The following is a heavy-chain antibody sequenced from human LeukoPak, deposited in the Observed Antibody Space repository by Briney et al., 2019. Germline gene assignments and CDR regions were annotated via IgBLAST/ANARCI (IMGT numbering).Heavy chain of an antibody. D-gene: IGHD3-22*01. CDR3: ARAKKYYYDSSGYPVYYYYMDV. Sequence: GASVKVSCKASGYTFTGHYMHWVRQAPGQGLERMGRINPNSGGTNYAQKFQGRVTMTRDTSISTAYMELSRLRSDDTAVYYCARAKKYYYDSSGYPVYYYYMDVWGKGTTVTVSS. J-gene: IGHJ6*03. CDR1: GYTFTGHY. V-gene: IGHV1-2*06. CDR2: INPNSGGT.